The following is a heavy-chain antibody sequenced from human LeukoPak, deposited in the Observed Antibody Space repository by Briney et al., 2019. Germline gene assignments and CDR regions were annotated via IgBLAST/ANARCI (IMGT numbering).Heavy chain of an antibody. V-gene: IGHV4-34*01. CDR1: GGSLSGYY. D-gene: IGHD6-19*01. J-gene: IGHJ2*01. Sequence: SETLSLTCAVYGGSLSGYYWSWIRQPPGKGLEWIGEINHSGSTNYNPSLKSRVTISVDTSKNQFSLRQCSVTAADTAVYYCARGAAVAGSYWYFDLWGRGTLVTVSS. CDR3: ARGAAVAGSYWYFDL. CDR2: INHSGST.